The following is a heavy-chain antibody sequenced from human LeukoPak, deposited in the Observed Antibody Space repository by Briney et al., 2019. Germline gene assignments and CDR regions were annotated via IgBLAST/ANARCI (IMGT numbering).Heavy chain of an antibody. CDR1: GGSISSSSYY. CDR2: IYYSGST. CDR3: ARDGDQSLTYYYDSSGYRPFDY. D-gene: IGHD3-22*01. V-gene: IGHV4-39*07. J-gene: IGHJ4*02. Sequence: PSETLSLTCTVSGGSISSSSYYWGWIRQPPGKGLEWIGSIYYSGSTYYNPSLKSRVTISVDTSKNQFSLKLSSVTAADTAVYYCARDGDQSLTYYYDSSGYRPFDYWGQGTLVTVSS.